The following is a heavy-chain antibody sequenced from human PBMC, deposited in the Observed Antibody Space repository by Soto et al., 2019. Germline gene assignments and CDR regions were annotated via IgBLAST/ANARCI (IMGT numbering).Heavy chain of an antibody. V-gene: IGHV4-31*03. D-gene: IGHD3-22*01. CDR1: GGSISSGGYY. Sequence: PSETLSLTCTVSGGSISSGGYYWSWIRQHPGKGLEWIGYIYYSGSTYYNPSLKSRVTISVDTSKNQFSLKLSSVTAADTAVYYCASSHPYYYDSSGYYGPGSFDYWGQGTLVTVSS. CDR3: ASSHPYYYDSSGYYGPGSFDY. CDR2: IYYSGST. J-gene: IGHJ4*02.